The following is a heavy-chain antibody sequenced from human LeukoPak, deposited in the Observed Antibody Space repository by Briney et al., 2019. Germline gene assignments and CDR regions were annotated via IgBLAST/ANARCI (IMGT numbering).Heavy chain of an antibody. J-gene: IGHJ3*02. CDR3: ARGYSVYYDSSGPDTFDI. D-gene: IGHD3-22*01. V-gene: IGHV1-69*04. Sequence: SVKVSCKASGGTFSSYAISWVRQAPGQGLEWMGRIIPILGIANYAQKFQGRVTITADKSTSTAYMELSSLRSEATAVYYCARGYSVYYDSSGPDTFDIWGQGTMVTVSS. CDR1: GGTFSSYA. CDR2: IIPILGIA.